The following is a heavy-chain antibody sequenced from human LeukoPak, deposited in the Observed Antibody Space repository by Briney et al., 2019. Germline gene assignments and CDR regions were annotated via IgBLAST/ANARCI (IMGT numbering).Heavy chain of an antibody. CDR3: AKDGEDIVVIPAAYMDV. D-gene: IGHD2-2*01. Sequence: GGSLRLSCAASGFTFSSYSMNWVRQAPGKGLEWVSSISSSSSYIYYADSVKGRFTISRDNAKNSLYLQMNSLRAEDTALYYCAKDGEDIVVIPAAYMDVWGKGTTVTISS. V-gene: IGHV3-21*04. CDR2: ISSSSSYI. J-gene: IGHJ6*03. CDR1: GFTFSSYS.